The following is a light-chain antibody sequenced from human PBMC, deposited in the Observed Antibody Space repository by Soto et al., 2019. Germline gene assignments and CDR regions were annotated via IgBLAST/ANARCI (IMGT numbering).Light chain of an antibody. CDR1: QSVSDN. J-gene: IGKJ2*01. Sequence: EIVMTQSPATLSVSPGERATLSCRASQSVSDNLAWYQRKPGQAPRLLIYGASTRAAGIPARFSGSRSETEFTLTISSLQSEDFAIYYCQQSKNWPYTFGQGTK. CDR3: QQSKNWPYT. CDR2: GAS. V-gene: IGKV3-15*01.